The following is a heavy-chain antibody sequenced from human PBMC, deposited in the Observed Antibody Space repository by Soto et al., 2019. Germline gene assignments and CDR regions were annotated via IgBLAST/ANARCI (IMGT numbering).Heavy chain of an antibody. Sequence: QVQLQQWGAGLLKPSETLSLTCAVYGGFVSSGNYYWSWIRQPPGKGLEWIGEMSHSGGTHFNPCLKSRVTISVDTSKQQFSLKMSSVTAADTALYYCARVERGTATTVVDAFDIWGPGTMVTVSS. CDR3: ARVERGTATTVVDAFDI. D-gene: IGHD1-1*01. CDR1: GGFVSSGNYY. CDR2: MSHSGGT. V-gene: IGHV4-34*01. J-gene: IGHJ3*02.